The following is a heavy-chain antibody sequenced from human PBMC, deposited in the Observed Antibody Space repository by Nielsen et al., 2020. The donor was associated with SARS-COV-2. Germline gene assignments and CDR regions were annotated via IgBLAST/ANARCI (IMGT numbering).Heavy chain of an antibody. CDR3: ARDKGAGLGIAARPSAFDI. D-gene: IGHD6-6*01. V-gene: IGHV1-69*13. CDR1: GDTFSSYA. Sequence: SVKVSCKASGDTFSSYAIIWVRQAPGQGLEWMGGIIPIFGTANYAQKFQGRVTIMADESTSTAYMELSSLRSEDTAVYYCARDKGAGLGIAARPSAFDIWGQGTMVTVSS. J-gene: IGHJ3*02. CDR2: IIPIFGTA.